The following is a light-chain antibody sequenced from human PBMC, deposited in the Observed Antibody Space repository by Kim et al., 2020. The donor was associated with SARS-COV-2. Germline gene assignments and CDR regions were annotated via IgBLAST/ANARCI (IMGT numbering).Light chain of an antibody. Sequence: SPGERATLSGRASQSVSSNLAWYQQKPGQAPRLLLYGASTRATGIPARFSGSGSGTEFTLTISSLQSEDFAVYYCQKYNNWSPITFGPGTKVDIK. CDR2: GAS. V-gene: IGKV3-15*01. CDR1: QSVSSN. CDR3: QKYNNWSPIT. J-gene: IGKJ3*01.